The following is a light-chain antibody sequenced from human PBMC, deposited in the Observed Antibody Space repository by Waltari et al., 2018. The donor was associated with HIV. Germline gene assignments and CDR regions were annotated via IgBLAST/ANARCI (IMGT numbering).Light chain of an antibody. CDR1: ETVLYDRNY. CDR3: QQYYRTPLT. CDR2: RAS. J-gene: IGKJ4*01. Sequence: DIVMTQSPDSLAVSLGERATINCKSSETVLYDRNYLSWYQQKPGQPPKLLIYRASIRESWVPERFRGSGSGTDFSLTISSLQPEDVAVYYCQQYYRTPLTFGGGTRVEI. V-gene: IGKV4-1*01.